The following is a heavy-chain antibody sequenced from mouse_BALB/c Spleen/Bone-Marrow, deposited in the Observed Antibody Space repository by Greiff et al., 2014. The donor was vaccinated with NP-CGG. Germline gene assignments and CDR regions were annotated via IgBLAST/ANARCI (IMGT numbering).Heavy chain of an antibody. CDR1: GYAFSSYW. Sequence: VQLQQSGAELVRPGSSVKISCKASGYAFSSYWMNRVQQRPGQGLEWIGQIYPGDGDINYNGKFKGKATLTADKSSGTAYMQFSSLTSEDSAVYFCARGDFDFEAWFTYWGQGTLVTVSA. CDR3: ARGDFDFEAWFTY. J-gene: IGHJ3*01. CDR2: IYPGDGDI. D-gene: IGHD2-4*01. V-gene: IGHV1-80*01.